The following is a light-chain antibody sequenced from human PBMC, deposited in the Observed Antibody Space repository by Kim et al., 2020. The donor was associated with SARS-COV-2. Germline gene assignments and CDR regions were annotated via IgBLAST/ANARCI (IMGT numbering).Light chain of an antibody. J-gene: IGLJ3*02. CDR2: LNSDGSH. CDR1: SGQSSYA. Sequence: SVKLTCTLSSGQSSYASAWHQQQPEKGPRYLMKLNSDGSHSKGDGIPVRFSGSSSGAERYLTISSLQSEDEADYYCQTWGTGIQGVFGGGTKL. CDR3: QTWGTGIQGV. V-gene: IGLV4-69*01.